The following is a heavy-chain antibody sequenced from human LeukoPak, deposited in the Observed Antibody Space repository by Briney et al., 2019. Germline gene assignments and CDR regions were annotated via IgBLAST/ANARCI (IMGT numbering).Heavy chain of an antibody. Sequence: GGSLRLSCAASGFTFSSSGMHWVRQAPGKGLEWVAFIRYDGNNKYYADSVKGRFTISRDNSKNTLYLQMSSLRAEDTAVYYCAKDPTHYRVWDSYDSTVLSHWGQGTLVTVSS. V-gene: IGHV3-30*02. CDR2: IRYDGNNK. D-gene: IGHD3-22*01. CDR3: AKDPTHYRVWDSYDSTVLSH. CDR1: GFTFSSSG. J-gene: IGHJ4*02.